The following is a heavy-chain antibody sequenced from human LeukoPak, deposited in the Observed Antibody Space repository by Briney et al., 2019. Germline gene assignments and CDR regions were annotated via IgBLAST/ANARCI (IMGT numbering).Heavy chain of an antibody. J-gene: IGHJ4*02. D-gene: IGHD3-10*01. CDR1: GFTFNSFD. Sequence: TGGSLRLSCAASGFTFNSFDMSWVRQDPGKGPEWVSGISESGITHYIDSVKGRFTISRDNSKNTLYLQMNSLRAEDTAVYYCAKNVLLWFGELFVFDYWGQGTLVTVSS. V-gene: IGHV3-23*01. CDR2: ISESGIT. CDR3: AKNVLLWFGELFVFDY.